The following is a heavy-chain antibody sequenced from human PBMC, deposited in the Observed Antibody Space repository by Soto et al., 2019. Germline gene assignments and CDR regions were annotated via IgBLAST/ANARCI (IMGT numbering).Heavy chain of an antibody. CDR2: IYHSGST. D-gene: IGHD1-26*01. CDR1: GYSISSGYY. V-gene: IGHV4-38-2*01. CDR3: ARTLQGATQTFDY. J-gene: IGHJ4*02. Sequence: KPSETLSLTCAVSGYSISSGYYWGWIRQPPGKGLEWIGSIYHSGSTYYNPSLKSRVTISVDTSKNQFSLKLSSVTAADTAVYYCARTLQGATQTFDYWGQGTLVTVSS.